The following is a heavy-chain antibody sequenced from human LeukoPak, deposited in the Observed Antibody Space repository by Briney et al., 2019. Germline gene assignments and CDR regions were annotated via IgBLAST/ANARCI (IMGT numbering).Heavy chain of an antibody. CDR3: ASGPYYYDSSGETQFDY. V-gene: IGHV1-69*13. CDR1: GGTFSSYA. J-gene: IGHJ4*02. D-gene: IGHD3-22*01. CDR2: IIPIFGTA. Sequence: SVKVSCKASGGTFSSYAISWVRQAPGQGLEWMGGIIPIFGTANHAQKFQGRVTIIADESTSTAYMELSSLRSEDTAVYYCASGPYYYDSSGETQFDYWGQGTLVAVSS.